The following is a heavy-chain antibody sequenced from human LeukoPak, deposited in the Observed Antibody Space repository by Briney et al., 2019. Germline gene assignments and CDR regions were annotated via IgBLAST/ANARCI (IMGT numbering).Heavy chain of an antibody. D-gene: IGHD3-10*01. CDR1: GYRFTSYW. Sequence: GESLQISCKGSGYRFTSYWIGWVRQMPGKGLEWMGIIYPGDSDTRYSPSFQGQVTISADKSISTAYLQWSSLKASDTAMYHCARSMVRGVMTEYFQHWGQGTLVTVSS. J-gene: IGHJ1*01. CDR2: IYPGDSDT. CDR3: ARSMVRGVMTEYFQH. V-gene: IGHV5-51*01.